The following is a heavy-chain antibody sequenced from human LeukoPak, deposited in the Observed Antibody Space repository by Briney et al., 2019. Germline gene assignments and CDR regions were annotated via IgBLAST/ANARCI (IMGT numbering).Heavy chain of an antibody. D-gene: IGHD1-1*01. J-gene: IGHJ5*02. CDR1: VCTFSSYA. CDR2: SIPIFCKA. CDR3: ARGGGNNWFEP. Sequence: SVKVSFKSSVCTFSSYAISGVRQAPGQGLEGMGGSIPIFCKANYAQKLQGRVTITADKSTSTAYMELRSLRSEGAAVYYCARGGGNNWFEPWGEGTLVTASS. V-gene: IGHV1-69*06.